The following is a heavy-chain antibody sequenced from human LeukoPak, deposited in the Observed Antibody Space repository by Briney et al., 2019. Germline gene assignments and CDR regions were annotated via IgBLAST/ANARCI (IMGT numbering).Heavy chain of an antibody. J-gene: IGHJ4*02. D-gene: IGHD2-8*02. CDR2: IKQDGSTK. CDR3: TRDTDGRLDY. V-gene: IGHV3-7*01. CDR1: GFTFTNPW. Sequence: GGSLRLSCAASGFTFTNPWMVWDRQAPGKGLEWVANIKQDGSTKHYADSLKGRFNISRDNPKNSLYLQMNNLRADDTAVYYCTRDTDGRLDYWGQGILVTVAS.